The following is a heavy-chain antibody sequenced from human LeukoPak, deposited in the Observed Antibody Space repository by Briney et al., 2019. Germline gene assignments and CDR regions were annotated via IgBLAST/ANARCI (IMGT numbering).Heavy chain of an antibody. V-gene: IGHV3-30-3*01. CDR1: GFTFSSYA. J-gene: IGHJ4*02. CDR3: ARDQQGGGSYQVGPFDY. CDR2: ISYDGSNE. Sequence: GGSLRLSCAASGFTFSSYAMHWVRQASGKGLEWVAVISYDGSNEYYADSVKGRFTISRDNSKNTLYLQMNSLRAEDTAVYYCARDQQGGGSYQVGPFDYWGQGTLVTVSS. D-gene: IGHD1-26*01.